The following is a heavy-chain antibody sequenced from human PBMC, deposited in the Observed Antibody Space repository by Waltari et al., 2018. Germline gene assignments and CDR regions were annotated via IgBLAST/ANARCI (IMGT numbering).Heavy chain of an antibody. Sequence: EAQLVESGGGSVQPGGSLRLSCVVSGFTFRGFWMSWVRQVPGKGLVWVSRINGDGSRTSYADSAKGRFTISRDNAENTLYLQMNSLRAEDTALYYCTRDWRNLGFDYWGQGTLVTVSS. V-gene: IGHV3-74*01. D-gene: IGHD1-7*01. CDR1: GFTFRGFW. CDR3: TRDWRNLGFDY. CDR2: INGDGSRT. J-gene: IGHJ4*02.